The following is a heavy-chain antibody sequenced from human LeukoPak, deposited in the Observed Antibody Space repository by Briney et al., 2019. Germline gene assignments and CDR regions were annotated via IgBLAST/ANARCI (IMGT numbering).Heavy chain of an antibody. CDR3: GREYYYDSKGFST. V-gene: IGHV3-11*01. D-gene: IGHD3-22*01. CDR1: GFTFSDYY. CDR2: ISSSGSTI. J-gene: IGHJ4*02. Sequence: KPGGSLRLSCAVSGFTFSDYYMTWIRQAPGKGLEWVSDISSSGSTIWYADSVKGRFTISRDNAKDSLYLQMNSLRAEDSAMYYCGREYYYDSKGFSTWGQGTLVTVSS.